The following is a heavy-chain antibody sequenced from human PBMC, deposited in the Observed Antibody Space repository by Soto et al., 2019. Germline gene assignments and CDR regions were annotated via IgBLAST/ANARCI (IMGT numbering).Heavy chain of an antibody. V-gene: IGHV3-23*01. Sequence: PGGSLRLSCAASGFTFSSYAMSWVRQAPGKGLEWVSAISGSGGSTYYADSVKGRFTISRDNSKNTLYLQMNSLRAEDTAVYYCAKVGDLEWLFFDYYYGMDVWGQGTTVTVSS. D-gene: IGHD3-3*01. CDR1: GFTFSSYA. CDR3: AKVGDLEWLFFDYYYGMDV. CDR2: ISGSGGST. J-gene: IGHJ6*02.